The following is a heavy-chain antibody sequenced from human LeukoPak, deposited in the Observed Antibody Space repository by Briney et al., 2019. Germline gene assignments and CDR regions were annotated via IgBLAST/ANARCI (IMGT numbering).Heavy chain of an antibody. CDR2: IYYSGST. Sequence: SETLSLTCTVSGGSISSYYWSWIRQPPGKGLEWIGYIYYSGSTNYDPSLKSRVTISVDTSKNQFSLKLSSVTAADTAVYYCARVFGSGWYIDYWGQGTLVTVSS. V-gene: IGHV4-59*01. D-gene: IGHD6-19*01. CDR3: ARVFGSGWYIDY. CDR1: GGSISSYY. J-gene: IGHJ4*02.